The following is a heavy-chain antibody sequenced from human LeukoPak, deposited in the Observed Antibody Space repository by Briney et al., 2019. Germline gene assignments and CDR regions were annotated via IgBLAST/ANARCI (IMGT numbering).Heavy chain of an antibody. Sequence: ASVKVSCKASGYTFTSYGISWVRQAPGQGLEWMGWISAYNGNTNYAQKLQGRVTMTTDTSTSTAYMELRSLRSDDTAVYYCARDRDYDILTGPFDNWGQGTLVTVSS. J-gene: IGHJ4*02. CDR2: ISAYNGNT. CDR3: ARDRDYDILTGPFDN. CDR1: GYTFTSYG. V-gene: IGHV1-18*01. D-gene: IGHD3-9*01.